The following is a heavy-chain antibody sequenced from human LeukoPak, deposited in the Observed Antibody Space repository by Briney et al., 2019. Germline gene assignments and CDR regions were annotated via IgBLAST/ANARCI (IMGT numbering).Heavy chain of an antibody. Sequence: GASVKVSCKASGGTFISYAISWVRQAPGQGLEWMGEIIPIFGTTNYAQKFLGRVTITRDTSASTAYMELSSLRSEDMAVYYCARARYETRIWPKSRYDYYHYMDVWGKGTTVTVSS. CDR2: IIPIFGTT. D-gene: IGHD3-3*01. CDR3: ARARYETRIWPKSRYDYYHYMDV. CDR1: GGTFISYA. V-gene: IGHV1-69*05. J-gene: IGHJ6*03.